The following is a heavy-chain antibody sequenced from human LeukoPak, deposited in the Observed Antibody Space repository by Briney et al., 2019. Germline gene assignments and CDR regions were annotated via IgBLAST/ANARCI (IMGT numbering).Heavy chain of an antibody. J-gene: IGHJ3*02. CDR1: GFTFSSYA. V-gene: IGHV3-23*01. D-gene: IGHD2-15*01. CDR2: IRGSGSTT. CDR3: ARPRLEYCSGCSCFDAFDI. Sequence: GGSLRLSCAASGFTFSSYAMNWVRQALGKGLEWVSAIRGSGSTTYYADSVKGRFTISRDNSKNTLFLQMNSLTAEDTAIYSCARPRLEYCSGCSCFDAFDIWGQGTMVTVSS.